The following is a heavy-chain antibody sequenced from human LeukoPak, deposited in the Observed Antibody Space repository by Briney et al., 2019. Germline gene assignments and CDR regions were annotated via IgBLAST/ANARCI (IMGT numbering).Heavy chain of an antibody. CDR1: GGSFSGYY. J-gene: IGHJ4*02. CDR3: ARGPYDSSGYYSKPFDY. V-gene: IGHV4-34*01. Sequence: SETLSLTCAVYGGSFSGYYWSWIRQPPGKGLEWIGEINHSGSTNYNPSLKSRVTISVDTSKNQFSLKLSSVTAADTAVYYCARGPYDSSGYYSKPFDYWGQGTLVTVSS. CDR2: INHSGST. D-gene: IGHD3-22*01.